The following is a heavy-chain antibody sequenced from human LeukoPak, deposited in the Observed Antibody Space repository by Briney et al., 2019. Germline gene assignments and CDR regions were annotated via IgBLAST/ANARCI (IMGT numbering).Heavy chain of an antibody. CDR2: IKQDGSEK. D-gene: IGHD2-15*01. CDR3: ARRGYCSGGSCYGSRYFDY. Sequence: PGGSLRLSCAASGFTFSSYWMSWVRQAPGKGLEWVANIKQDGSEKYYVDSVKGRFTISRDNAKNPLYLQMNSLRAEDTAVYYCARRGYCSGGSCYGSRYFDYWGQGTLVTVSS. CDR1: GFTFSSYW. V-gene: IGHV3-7*01. J-gene: IGHJ4*02.